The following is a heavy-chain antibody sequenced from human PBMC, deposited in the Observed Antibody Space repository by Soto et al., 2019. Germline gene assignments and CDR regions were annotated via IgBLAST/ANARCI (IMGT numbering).Heavy chain of an antibody. D-gene: IGHD5-12*01. V-gene: IGHV4-30-2*01. Sequence: PSETLSLTCAVSGGSSSSGGYSWSWIRQPPGKGLEWIGYIYHSGSTYYNPSLKGRVTISVDRYKNQFSLKLSSVTAADTAVYYCARVVVATMVNLVYFDYWGQGTQVTVSS. CDR3: ARVVVATMVNLVYFDY. J-gene: IGHJ4*02. CDR2: IYHSGST. CDR1: GGSSSSGGYS.